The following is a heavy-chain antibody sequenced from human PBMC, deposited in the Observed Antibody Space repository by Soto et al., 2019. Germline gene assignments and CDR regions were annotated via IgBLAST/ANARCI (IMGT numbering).Heavy chain of an antibody. Sequence: GESLKISCKGSGYSFTSYWIGWVRQMPGKGLEWMGIIYPGDSDTRYSPSFQGQVTISADKSISTAYLQWSSLKASDTAMYYCASSYSSPDNYYYYYGMDVWGQGTTVTVS. D-gene: IGHD6-13*01. CDR2: IYPGDSDT. CDR3: ASSYSSPDNYYYYYGMDV. J-gene: IGHJ6*02. V-gene: IGHV5-51*01. CDR1: GYSFTSYW.